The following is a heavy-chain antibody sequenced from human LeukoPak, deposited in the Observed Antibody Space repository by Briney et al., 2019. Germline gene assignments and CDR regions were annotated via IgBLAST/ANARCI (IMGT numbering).Heavy chain of an antibody. D-gene: IGHD1-26*01. J-gene: IGHJ4*02. V-gene: IGHV4-4*02. CDR1: GGSISSTNW. CDR3: SRESGAFSPFGY. CDR2: ISLSGVT. Sequence: SETLSLTCGVSGGSISSTNWWSWVRQPPGQGLEWIGEISLSGVTNYNPSPKSRVTMSLDRSKNHLSLTLTSVTAADTAVYYCSRESGAFSPFGYWGQGTLVTVSS.